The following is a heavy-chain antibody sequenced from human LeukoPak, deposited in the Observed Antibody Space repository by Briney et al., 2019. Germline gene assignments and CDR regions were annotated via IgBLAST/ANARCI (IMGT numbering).Heavy chain of an antibody. CDR1: GFTFSSYA. D-gene: IGHD3-22*01. Sequence: GGSLRLSCAASGFTFSSYAMSWVRQAPGKGLEWVSAISGSGGSTYYADSVKGRFTISRDNSKNTLYLQMNSLRAEDTAVYYCAKQPGSVVDSSGSLSRHWGQGTLVTVSS. CDR2: ISGSGGST. CDR3: AKQPGSVVDSSGSLSRH. J-gene: IGHJ4*02. V-gene: IGHV3-23*01.